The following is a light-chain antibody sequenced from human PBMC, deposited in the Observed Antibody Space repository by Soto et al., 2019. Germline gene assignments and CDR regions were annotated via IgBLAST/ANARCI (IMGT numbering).Light chain of an antibody. CDR1: QGIGNT. CDR2: DTS. V-gene: IGKV1-6*01. Sequence: TPYPTFLAASVGGSVALSCRASQGIGNTLGWYQQKPGKPPKVLIYDTSNMHTGVPPRFSGSRSGAELTLTISSLQSEDFAVYYCQHYVNWPLTFGRGTQVDIK. CDR3: QHYVNWPLT. J-gene: IGKJ4*01.